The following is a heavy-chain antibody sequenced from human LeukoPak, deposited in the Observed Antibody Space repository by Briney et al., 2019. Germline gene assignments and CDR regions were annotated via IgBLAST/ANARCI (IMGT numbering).Heavy chain of an antibody. CDR3: ATAKNDY. J-gene: IGHJ4*02. CDR1: GFTFSSYS. V-gene: IGHV3-48*01. Sequence: GGSLRLSCAASGFTFSSYSMNWVRQAPGKGLERVSYITSDSSTIYYADSVKGRFTISRVNAENSLYLQMDSLRAEDTAVYYCATAKNDYWGQGTLVTVSS. CDR2: ITSDSSTI.